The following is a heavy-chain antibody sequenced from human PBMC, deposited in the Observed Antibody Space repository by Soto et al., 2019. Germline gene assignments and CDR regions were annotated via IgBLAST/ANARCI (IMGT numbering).Heavy chain of an antibody. CDR2: IYYSGGT. D-gene: IGHD3-3*01. CDR3: ARGSWSGCKRYYFDF. CDR1: GGSISSADYH. Sequence: QVQLQEPGPGLVKPSQTLSLTCTVSGGSISSADYHWSWIRQSPGKGLEWIAYIYYSGGTYYNPSLESRVTISLATTKNQFSLLLRSVTAADTAVYYCARGSWSGCKRYYFDFWGQRTLVTVSS. J-gene: IGHJ4*02. V-gene: IGHV4-30-4*01.